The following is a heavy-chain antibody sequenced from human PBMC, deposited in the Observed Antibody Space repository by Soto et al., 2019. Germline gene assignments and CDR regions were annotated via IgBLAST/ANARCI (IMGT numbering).Heavy chain of an antibody. Sequence: SETLSLTCTVSGGSISSGGYYWSWIRQHPGKGLEWIGYIYYSGSTYYNPSLKSRVTISVDTSKNQFSLKLSSVTAADTAVYYCARDLHGSGSYYPDAFDIWGQGTMVTVS. CDR2: IYYSGST. D-gene: IGHD3-10*01. J-gene: IGHJ3*02. V-gene: IGHV4-31*03. CDR3: ARDLHGSGSYYPDAFDI. CDR1: GGSISSGGYY.